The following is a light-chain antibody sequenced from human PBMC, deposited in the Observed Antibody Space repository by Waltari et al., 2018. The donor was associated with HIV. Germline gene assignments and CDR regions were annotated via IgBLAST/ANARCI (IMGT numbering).Light chain of an antibody. Sequence: DIVMTQSPDSLAVSLGERATINCKSSQSVLYSSNNKNYLAWYQQKPGQPPRLLIYWASTRESGVPDRFSGSGSGTDFTLTISSLQAEDVAVYYCQQYYSIPPLTFGRGTKVEIK. CDR1: QSVLYSSNNKNY. J-gene: IGKJ4*01. CDR2: WAS. CDR3: QQYYSIPPLT. V-gene: IGKV4-1*01.